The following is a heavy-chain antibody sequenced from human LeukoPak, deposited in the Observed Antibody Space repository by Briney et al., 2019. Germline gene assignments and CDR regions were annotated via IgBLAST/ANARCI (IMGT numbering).Heavy chain of an antibody. J-gene: IGHJ5*02. CDR1: GGSISSGGYY. V-gene: IGHV4-31*03. Sequence: SETLSLTCTVSGGSISSGGYYWSWIRQHPGKGLEWIGYICYSGSTYYNPSLKSRVTISVYTSKNQFSLKLSSVTAADTAVYYCARGSLSEFDPWGQGTLVTVSS. D-gene: IGHD1-26*01. CDR2: ICYSGST. CDR3: ARGSLSEFDP.